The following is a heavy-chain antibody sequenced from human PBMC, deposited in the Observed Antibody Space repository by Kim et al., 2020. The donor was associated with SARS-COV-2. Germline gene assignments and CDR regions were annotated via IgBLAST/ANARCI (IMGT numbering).Heavy chain of an antibody. CDR1: GFTFSSYA. J-gene: IGHJ4*02. Sequence: GGSLRLSCAASGFTFSSYAMSWVRQAPGKGLEWVSAISGSGGSTYYADSVKGRFTISRDNSKNTLYLQMNSLRAEDTAVYYCAKSGRGSSRWLFLFDYWGQGTLVTVSS. D-gene: IGHD3-22*01. V-gene: IGHV3-23*01. CDR2: ISGSGGST. CDR3: AKSGRGSSRWLFLFDY.